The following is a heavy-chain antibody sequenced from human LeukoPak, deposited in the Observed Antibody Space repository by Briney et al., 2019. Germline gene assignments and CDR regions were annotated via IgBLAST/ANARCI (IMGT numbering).Heavy chain of an antibody. CDR2: IYPGDSDT. V-gene: IGHV5-51*01. Sequence: GESLKISCQGYGYSFTNYWIGWVRQMPGKGLEWMGIIYPGDSDTRYSPSFQGQVTISADKSISTAYLQWSSLKASDTAMYYCARREEVRSFDYWGQGTLVTVSS. J-gene: IGHJ4*02. CDR1: GYSFTNYW. D-gene: IGHD1-14*01. CDR3: ARREEVRSFDY.